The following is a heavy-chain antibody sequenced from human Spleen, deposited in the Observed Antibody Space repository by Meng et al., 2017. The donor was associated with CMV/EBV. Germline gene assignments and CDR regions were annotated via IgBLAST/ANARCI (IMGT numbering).Heavy chain of an antibody. CDR3: AREYFDYDSSGYLDY. D-gene: IGHD3-22*01. V-gene: IGHV1-2*02. CDR1: GYTFTGYY. Sequence: ASVKVSCKASGYTFTGYYIHWVRQAPGQGLEWVGWINPNSGGTYYAQKFQGRITVTRDTSTSTAFLELTRLRSDDTAVYYCAREYFDYDSSGYLDYWGQGTLVTVSS. J-gene: IGHJ4*02. CDR2: INPNSGGT.